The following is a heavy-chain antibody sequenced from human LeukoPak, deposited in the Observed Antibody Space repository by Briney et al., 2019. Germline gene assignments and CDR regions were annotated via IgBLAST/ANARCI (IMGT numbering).Heavy chain of an antibody. CDR1: GGSISSGDYY. CDR2: IYYSGST. D-gene: IGHD1/OR15-1a*01. V-gene: IGHV4-30-4*01. Sequence: SETLSLTCTVSGGSISSGDYYWSWIRQPPGKGLEWIGYIYYSGSTYYNPSLKSRVTISIDTPKNQFSLKLSSVTAADTAVYYCARQFRSSNNGDYYYYGMDVWGQGTTVTVSS. J-gene: IGHJ6*02. CDR3: ARQFRSSNNGDYYYYGMDV.